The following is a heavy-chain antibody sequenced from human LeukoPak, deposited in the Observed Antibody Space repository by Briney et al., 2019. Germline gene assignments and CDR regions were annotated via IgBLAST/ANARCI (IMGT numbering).Heavy chain of an antibody. Sequence: GGSLRLSCAASGFTFSSYCMHWVRQAPGKGLEWVAVISYDGSNKYYADSVKGRFTISRDNSKNTLYLQMNSLRAEDTAVYYCAKRGPIGGRYFNWLLNPFDYWGQGTLVTVSS. CDR1: GFTFSSYC. D-gene: IGHD3-9*01. J-gene: IGHJ4*02. CDR3: AKRGPIGGRYFNWLLNPFDY. V-gene: IGHV3-30*18. CDR2: ISYDGSNK.